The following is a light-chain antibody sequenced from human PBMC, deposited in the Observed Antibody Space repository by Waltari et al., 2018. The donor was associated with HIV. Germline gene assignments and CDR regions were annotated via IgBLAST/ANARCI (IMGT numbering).Light chain of an antibody. CDR1: SSNIGSNY. J-gene: IGLJ3*02. CDR3: ATWDDSLSGPV. V-gene: IGLV1-47*01. Sequence: QSVLTQPPSASGTPGQRVAISCSGSSSNIGSNYVYWYQQLPGTAPKVLIYRSNQRPSGFPDRFSGSKSGTSASLAISALRSEDEADYDCATWDDSLSGPVFGGGTKLTVL. CDR2: RSN.